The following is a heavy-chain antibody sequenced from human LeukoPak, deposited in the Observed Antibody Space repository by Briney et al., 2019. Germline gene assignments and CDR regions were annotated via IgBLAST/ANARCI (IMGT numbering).Heavy chain of an antibody. CDR3: AREVIVVVPAATGDAFDI. V-gene: IGHV4-4*07. CDR1: GGSISSCY. Sequence: PSETLSLTCTVSGGSISSCYWSWIRQPAGKGLEWIGRIYTSGSTNYNPSLKSRVTISVDKSKNQFSLKLSSVTAADTAVYYCAREVIVVVPAATGDAFDIWGQGTMVTVSS. D-gene: IGHD2-2*01. CDR2: IYTSGST. J-gene: IGHJ3*02.